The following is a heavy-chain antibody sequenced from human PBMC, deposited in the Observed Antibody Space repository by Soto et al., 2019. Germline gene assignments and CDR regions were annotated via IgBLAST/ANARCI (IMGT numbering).Heavy chain of an antibody. J-gene: IGHJ4*02. D-gene: IGHD2-8*01. CDR1: GYSLTSSW. CDR3: ARRDSYCTTTTCPDY. Sequence: GESLKISCKGSGYSLTSSWINWVRQMPGKGLEWMGRIDPSDSYTKYSPSFQGHVTISADKSISTAYLQWSSLKASDTAMYYCARRDSYCTTTTCPDYWGQGTLVTVSS. CDR2: IDPSDSYT. V-gene: IGHV5-10-1*01.